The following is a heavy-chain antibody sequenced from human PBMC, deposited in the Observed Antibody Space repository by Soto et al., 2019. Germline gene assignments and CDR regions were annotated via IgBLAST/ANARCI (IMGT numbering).Heavy chain of an antibody. V-gene: IGHV4-34*01. J-gene: IGHJ5*02. D-gene: IGHD3-10*01. Sequence: QVQLQQWGAGLLKSSETLSLTCAVYGGSFSGYYWNWLRQPPGQGLEWIGKIDQSGSTNCNPSLKSGVPLSVDTSRSHLPLELTSVTAMGTAVYYCAGGRDTVVWGGMNWFDPWGQGTLVTVSS. CDR2: IDQSGST. CDR3: AGGRDTVVWGGMNWFDP. CDR1: GGSFSGYY.